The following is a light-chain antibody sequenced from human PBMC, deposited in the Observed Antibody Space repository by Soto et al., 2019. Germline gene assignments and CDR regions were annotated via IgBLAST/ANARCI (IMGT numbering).Light chain of an antibody. CDR2: GAS. Sequence: DIVLTQSPGTLSLSPGERATLSCRASQTVSDSNLARYQQKPGQAPRLLIYGASSRATGIPDRFSGSGSGTDFTLTISRLEPEDFAVYYCQQYDGSPHSFGQGTNLEIK. J-gene: IGKJ2*01. V-gene: IGKV3-20*01. CDR1: QTVSDSN. CDR3: QQYDGSPHS.